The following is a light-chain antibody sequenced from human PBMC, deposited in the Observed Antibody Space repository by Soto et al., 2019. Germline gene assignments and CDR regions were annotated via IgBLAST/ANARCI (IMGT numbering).Light chain of an antibody. J-gene: IGLJ1*01. V-gene: IGLV1-40*01. Sequence: QSVLTQPPSVSGAPGQTVIISWSGSSSNLGAGYDLHWYQQLPGTAPKLLIYGNSNRPSGVPDRFSGSKSGTSASLAITGIKDEAEADYYCQSYDNSLSAYVFGTGTKVTVL. CDR1: SSNLGAGYD. CDR2: GNS. CDR3: QSYDNSLSAYV.